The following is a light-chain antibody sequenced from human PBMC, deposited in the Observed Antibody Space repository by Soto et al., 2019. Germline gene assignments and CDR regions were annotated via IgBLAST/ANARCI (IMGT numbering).Light chain of an antibody. Sequence: QSALTQPASVSGSPEQSITISCTGTNFDIGDSNHVSWYQQDPGKAPKLIMYGVSIRPSGVSNRFSGSKSGNTASLTISGLQAYDEADYFFSSYRRSTHIYVFGTGTKLTVL. CDR1: NFDIGDSNH. CDR2: GVS. J-gene: IGLJ1*01. V-gene: IGLV2-14*01. CDR3: SSYRRSTHIYV.